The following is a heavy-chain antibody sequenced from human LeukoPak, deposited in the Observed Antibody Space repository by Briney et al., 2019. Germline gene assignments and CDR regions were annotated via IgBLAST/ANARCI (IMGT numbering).Heavy chain of an antibody. D-gene: IGHD3-22*01. CDR1: GGSISSGGYS. Sequence: PSDALSLTCTVSGGSISSGGYSWSGLRQHPGRGLEWIVYSFYSCSTYYNPSLKIQVTISIDTSKNQFSLKLGSVTAADTGVYYCARAPAYDSSRGDAFDSWGQRAIVTVS. CDR3: ARAPAYDSSRGDAFDS. V-gene: IGHV4-31*01. J-gene: IGHJ3*02. CDR2: SFYSCST.